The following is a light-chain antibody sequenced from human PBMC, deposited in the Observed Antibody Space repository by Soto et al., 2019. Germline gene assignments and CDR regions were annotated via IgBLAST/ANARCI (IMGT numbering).Light chain of an antibody. CDR1: LTFSGN. V-gene: IGKV3-15*01. CDR2: GAS. CDR3: QQLHSYPYT. Sequence: EIVMTQSPATLSVSPGERATLSCWASLTFSGNLAWYQHKPGQAPRLLMYGASTRATGVPARFSGSASGTEFTLTIDSLQSEDFATYYCQQLHSYPYTFGQGTKLEIK. J-gene: IGKJ2*01.